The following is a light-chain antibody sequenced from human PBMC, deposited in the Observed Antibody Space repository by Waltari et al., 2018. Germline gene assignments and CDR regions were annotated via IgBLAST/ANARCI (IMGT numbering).Light chain of an antibody. CDR2: EVT. CDR3: SSYADSDNLV. V-gene: IGLV2-8*01. Sequence: QSALTQPPPASGSPGQSVTISCTGTSSDVGGYNPVSWYQQHPGKAPKLMIYEVTKRPSGVPDRFSGSKSGNTASLIVSGLQAEDEADYHCSSYADSDNLVFGGGTKLTVL. CDR1: SSDVGGYNP. J-gene: IGLJ3*02.